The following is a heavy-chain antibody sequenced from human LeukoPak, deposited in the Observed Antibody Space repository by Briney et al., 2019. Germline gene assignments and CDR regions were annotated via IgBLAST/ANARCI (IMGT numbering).Heavy chain of an antibody. CDR1: GGTFSSYA. J-gene: IGHJ6*03. CDR3: ARDGRITMVRGVIITPSPYYYYYMDV. Sequence: SVKVSCKASGGTFSSYAISWVRQAPGQGLEWMGGIIPIFGTANYAQKFQGRVTITADESTSTAYMELRSLRADDTAVYYCARDGRITMVRGVIITPSPYYYYYMDVWGKGTTVTISS. D-gene: IGHD3-10*01. V-gene: IGHV1-69*01. CDR2: IIPIFGTA.